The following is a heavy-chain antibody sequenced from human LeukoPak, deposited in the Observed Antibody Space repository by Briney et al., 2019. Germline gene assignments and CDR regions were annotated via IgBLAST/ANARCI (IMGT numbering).Heavy chain of an antibody. J-gene: IGHJ3*02. CDR2: INHSGST. Sequence: SETLSLTCAVYGGSFSGYYWSWIRQPPGKGLEWIGEINHSGSTNYNPSLKSRVTISVDTSKNQFSLKLSSVTAADTAVYYCAYSYDSSGYYSASFYAFDIWGQGTMVTVSS. CDR3: AYSYDSSGYYSASFYAFDI. V-gene: IGHV4-34*01. D-gene: IGHD3-22*01. CDR1: GGSFSGYY.